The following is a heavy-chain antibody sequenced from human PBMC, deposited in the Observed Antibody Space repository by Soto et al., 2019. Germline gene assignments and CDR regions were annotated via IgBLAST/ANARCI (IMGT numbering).Heavy chain of an antibody. CDR1: GYTFTSYD. J-gene: IGHJ6*02. D-gene: IGHD6-13*01. CDR2: MNPNSGNT. CDR3: ARRGYSSSWYYYRYYGMDV. Sequence: QVQLVQSGAEVKKPGASVKVSCKASGYTFTSYDINWVRQATGQGLEWMGWMNPNSGNTGYAQKFQGRVTMTMNTSRSTAYMELSSRRSKDPAVYYCARRGYSSSWYYYRYYGMDVWGQGTTVTVSS. V-gene: IGHV1-8*01.